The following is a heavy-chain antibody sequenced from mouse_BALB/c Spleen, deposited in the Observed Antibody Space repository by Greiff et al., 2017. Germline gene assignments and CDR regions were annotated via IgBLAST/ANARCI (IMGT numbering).Heavy chain of an antibody. J-gene: IGHJ4*01. CDR2: IWGDGST. V-gene: IGHV2-6-7*01. CDR1: GFSLTGYG. CDR3: ARGDYYGSSYGDAIDY. D-gene: IGHD1-1*01. Sequence: QVQLQQSGPGLVAPSQSLSITCTVSGFSLTGYGVNWVRQPPGKGLEWLGMIWGDGSTDYNSALKSRLSISKDNSKSQVFLKMNSLQTDDTARYYCARGDYYGSSYGDAIDYWGQGTSVTVSA.